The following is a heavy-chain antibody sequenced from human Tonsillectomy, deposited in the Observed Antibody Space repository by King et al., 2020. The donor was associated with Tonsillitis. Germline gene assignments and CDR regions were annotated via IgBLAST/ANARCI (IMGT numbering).Heavy chain of an antibody. V-gene: IGHV5-51*01. CDR3: ARHAGHSAYVPSYGLDV. Sequence: VQLVESGAEVKKPGESLKISCTGSGYRFTSFWIAWVRQMPGKGLEWMGIIYPGDSDTTYSPSFQGQVTISVDKSISTAYLQWSSLKASDSAMYYCARHAGHSAYVPSYGLDVWGQGTTVTVSS. CDR2: IYPGDSDT. J-gene: IGHJ6*02. D-gene: IGHD5-12*01. CDR1: GYRFTSFW.